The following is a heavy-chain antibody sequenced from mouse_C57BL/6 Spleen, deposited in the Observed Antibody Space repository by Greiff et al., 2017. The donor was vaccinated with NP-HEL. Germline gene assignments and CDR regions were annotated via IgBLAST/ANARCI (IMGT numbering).Heavy chain of an antibody. J-gene: IGHJ1*03. Sequence: QVQLQQSGAELMKPGASVKLSCKAPGYTFTGYWIEWVKQRPGHGLEWIGEILPGSGSTNYNEKFKGKATLTVDTSSSTAYMQLSSLTSEDSAVFFCARSLRGVGGTGTTLTVSS. V-gene: IGHV1-9*01. CDR2: ILPGSGST. CDR1: GYTFTGYW. D-gene: IGHD6-2*01. CDR3: ARSLRGV.